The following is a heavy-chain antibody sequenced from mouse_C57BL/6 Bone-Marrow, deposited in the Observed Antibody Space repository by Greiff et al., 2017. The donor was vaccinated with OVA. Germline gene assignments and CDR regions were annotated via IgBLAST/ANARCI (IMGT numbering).Heavy chain of an antibody. CDR3: ARRGLLRSYYYAMDD. CDR2: IYPGSGST. V-gene: IGHV1-55*01. J-gene: IGHJ4*01. CDR1: GYTFTSYW. D-gene: IGHD1-1*01. Sequence: QVQLQQPGAELVKPGASVKMSCKASGYTFTSYWITWVKQRPGQGLEWIGDIYPGSGSTNYNEKFKSKATLTVDTSSSTAYMQLSSLTSEDSAVYYCARRGLLRSYYYAMDDWGQGTSVTVSS.